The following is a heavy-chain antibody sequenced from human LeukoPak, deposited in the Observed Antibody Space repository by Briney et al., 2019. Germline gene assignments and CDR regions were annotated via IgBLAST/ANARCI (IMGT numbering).Heavy chain of an antibody. CDR3: ARDDSSGYGWVGSFDY. CDR2: IYYSGST. Sequence: SETLSLTCTVSGGSISSSSYYWGWIRQPPGKGLEWIGSIYYSGSTYYNPSLKSRVTISVDTSKNQFSLKLSSATAADTAVYYCARDDSSGYGWVGSFDYWGQGTLVTVSS. V-gene: IGHV4-39*02. J-gene: IGHJ4*02. CDR1: GGSISSSSYY. D-gene: IGHD3-22*01.